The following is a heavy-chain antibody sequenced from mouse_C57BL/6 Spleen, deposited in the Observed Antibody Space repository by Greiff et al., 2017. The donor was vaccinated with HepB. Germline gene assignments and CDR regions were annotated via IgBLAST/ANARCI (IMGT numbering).Heavy chain of an antibody. CDR1: GFSFNTYA. D-gene: IGHD4-1*01. J-gene: IGHJ1*01. V-gene: IGHV10-1*01. Sequence: EVKLVESGGGLVQPQGSLKLSCAASGFSFNTYAMNWVRQAPGKGLDWVARIRSKSNNYATYYADSVKDRFTISRDDSESMLYLQMNNLKTEDTAMYYCVRLLANCEYFHVWGAVTTAIVSS. CDR2: IRSKSNNYAT. CDR3: VRLLANCEYFHV.